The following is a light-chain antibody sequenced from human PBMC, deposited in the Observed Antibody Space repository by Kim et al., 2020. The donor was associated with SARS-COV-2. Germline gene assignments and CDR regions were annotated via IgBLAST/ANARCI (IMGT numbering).Light chain of an antibody. J-gene: IGLJ3*02. CDR2: QGS. V-gene: IGLV3-1*01. Sequence: SYELTQPPSVSVSPGQTASITCSGDKSGDKYACWYQQKPGQSPVLVIYQGSKRPSGIPERFSGSNSGNTATLTISGTQAMDEADYYCQAWDSSTYWVFGGGTQLTVL. CDR1: KSGDKY. CDR3: QAWDSSTYWV.